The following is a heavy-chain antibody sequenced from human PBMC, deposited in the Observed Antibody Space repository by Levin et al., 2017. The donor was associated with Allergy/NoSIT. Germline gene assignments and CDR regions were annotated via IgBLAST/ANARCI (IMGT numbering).Heavy chain of an antibody. CDR1: GYTFTDYS. V-gene: IGHV1-2*06. CDR3: ARGGSGSGWLYYFDN. D-gene: IGHD6-19*01. CDR2: IHPGSGGT. J-gene: IGHJ4*02. Sequence: GESLKISCKASGYTFTDYSVHWVRQAPGRGLEWMGRIHPGSGGTQYAQKFQGRVTMTRDTSITTAYIELSSLTSDDTAVYYCARGGSGSGWLYYFDNWGQGPLVTVSS.